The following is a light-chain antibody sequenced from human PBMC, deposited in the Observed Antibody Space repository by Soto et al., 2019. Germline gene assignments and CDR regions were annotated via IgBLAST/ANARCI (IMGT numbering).Light chain of an antibody. Sequence: EIVLTQSPGTLSLSPGERATLSCRASQSVSSSYLAWYQQKPGQAHRLLIYGASSRATGIPDRFSGSGSGTDFTLTLSRLEPEDFAVYYCQQGSTFGQGTKLEIK. CDR2: GAS. J-gene: IGKJ2*01. V-gene: IGKV3-20*01. CDR1: QSVSSSY. CDR3: QQGST.